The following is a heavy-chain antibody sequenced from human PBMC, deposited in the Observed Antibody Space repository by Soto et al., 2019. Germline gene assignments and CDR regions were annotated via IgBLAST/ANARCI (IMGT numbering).Heavy chain of an antibody. Sequence: EVQLLESGGGLVQPGGSLRLSCAAAGFTFSSYAMSWVRQAPGKGLEWVSAISGSGPNTYHADSVKGRFTISRDNSKNTLYLQMSNLRAEDTAVYYCAKLAPSSGCEYWGQGTLVTVSS. J-gene: IGHJ4*02. D-gene: IGHD6-19*01. CDR2: ISGSGPNT. CDR3: AKLAPSSGCEY. V-gene: IGHV3-23*01. CDR1: GFTFSSYA.